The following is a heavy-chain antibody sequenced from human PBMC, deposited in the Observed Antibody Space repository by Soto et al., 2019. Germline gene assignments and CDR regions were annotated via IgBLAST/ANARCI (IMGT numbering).Heavy chain of an antibody. D-gene: IGHD6-19*01. J-gene: IGHJ5*02. CDR2: IYYSGST. V-gene: IGHV4-59*01. Sequence: SETLSLTCTVSGGSISSYYWSWIRQPPGKGLEWIGYIYYSGSTNYNPSLKSRVTISVDTSKNQFSLKLSSVTAADTAVYYCARDGGYSSGWYGYFWFDPWGQGTLVTVSS. CDR1: GGSISSYY. CDR3: ARDGGYSSGWYGYFWFDP.